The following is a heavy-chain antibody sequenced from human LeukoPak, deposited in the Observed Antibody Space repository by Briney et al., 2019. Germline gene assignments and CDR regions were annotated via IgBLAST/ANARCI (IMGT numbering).Heavy chain of an antibody. CDR2: INHSGST. V-gene: IGHV4-34*01. J-gene: IGHJ4*02. Sequence: SETLSLTCAVYGGSFSGYYWSWIRQPPGKGLEWIGEINHSGSTNYNPSLKSRVTISVDTSKNQFSLKLSSVTAADTAVYYCAGFGDQEIIDYWGQGTLVTVSS. CDR3: AGFGDQEIIDY. D-gene: IGHD3-10*01. CDR1: GGSFSGYY.